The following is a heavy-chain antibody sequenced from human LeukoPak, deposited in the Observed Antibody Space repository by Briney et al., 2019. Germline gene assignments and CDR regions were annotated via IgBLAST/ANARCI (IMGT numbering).Heavy chain of an antibody. CDR1: GGSISSYY. D-gene: IGHD6-13*01. J-gene: IGHJ5*02. Sequence: SETLSLTCTVSGGSISSYYWSWIRQPPGKGLEWIGYIYYSGSTNYNPSLKSRVTISVDTSKNQFSLKLSSVTAADTAVYYCARVGAAAAGLSWSDPWGQGTLVTVSS. CDR3: ARVGAAAAGLSWSDP. V-gene: IGHV4-59*08. CDR2: IYYSGST.